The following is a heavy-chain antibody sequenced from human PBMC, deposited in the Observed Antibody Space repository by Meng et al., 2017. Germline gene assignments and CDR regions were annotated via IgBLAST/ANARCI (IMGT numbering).Heavy chain of an antibody. CDR3: ARDFDY. CDR2: ITKDGSRK. CDR1: GFIFSNYE. Sequence: QVEGVVSGGDVVPPGRSLTLSCAASGFIFSNYEMHWVRQAPGKGLEWVACITKDGSRKYYLGSVRGRFTISRDNSKNTLYLEMNSLRSEDTALYYCARDFDYWGQGTLVTVSS. J-gene: IGHJ4*02. V-gene: IGHV3-30*16.